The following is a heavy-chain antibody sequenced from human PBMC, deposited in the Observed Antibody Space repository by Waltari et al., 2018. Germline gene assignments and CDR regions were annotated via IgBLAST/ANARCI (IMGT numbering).Heavy chain of an antibody. CDR1: GFTFSSSW. CDR2: IKQDGSEK. CDR3: AREGVYGDYDVDY. V-gene: IGHV3-7*01. J-gene: IGHJ4*02. Sequence: EVQLVESGGGLVQPGGSLRLSCAASGFTFSSSWMSWVRQAPGKGLEWVANIKQDGSEKYYVDSVKGRFTISRDNAKNSLYLQMNSLRAEDTAVYYCAREGVYGDYDVDYWGQGTLVTVSS. D-gene: IGHD4-17*01.